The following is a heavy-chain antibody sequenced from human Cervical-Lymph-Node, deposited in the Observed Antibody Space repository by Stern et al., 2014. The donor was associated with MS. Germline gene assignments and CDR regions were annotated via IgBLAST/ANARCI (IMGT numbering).Heavy chain of an antibody. J-gene: IGHJ4*02. D-gene: IGHD6-13*01. CDR2: IYWDGEK. Sequence: ESGPTLVKPTQTLTLKCIFSGFSLTTSGVGVGWIRQPPGKALEWLGFIYWDGEKRYSPSLKRRITITKDSSKNQVVLTMTNMDPVDTAPYYCIHTSPRVPGIDYWGQGTLVTVSS. CDR3: IHTSPRVPGIDY. V-gene: IGHV2-5*02. CDR1: GFSLTTSGVG.